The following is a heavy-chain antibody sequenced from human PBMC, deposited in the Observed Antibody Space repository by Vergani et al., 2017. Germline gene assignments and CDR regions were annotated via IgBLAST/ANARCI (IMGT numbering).Heavy chain of an antibody. CDR3: ARDQYDSSGTGAFDI. V-gene: IGHV3-21*01. D-gene: IGHD3-22*01. CDR2: ISSSSSYI. Sequence: EVQLVESGGGLVQPGRSLRLSCAASGFTFSSYSMNWVRQAPGKGLEWVSSISSSSSYIYYADSVKGRFTISRDNAKNSLYLQMNSLRAEDTAVYYCARDQYDSSGTGAFDIWGQGTMVTVSS. CDR1: GFTFSSYS. J-gene: IGHJ3*02.